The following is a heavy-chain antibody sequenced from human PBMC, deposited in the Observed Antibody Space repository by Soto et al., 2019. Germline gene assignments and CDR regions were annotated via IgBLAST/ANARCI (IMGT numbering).Heavy chain of an antibody. Sequence: GASVKVSCKASGYTFTNYPMHWVRQAPGQRLEWMGWINAGNGNTKYSQKFQGRVTITRDTSASTAYMELSSLTSEDTAVYYGPPFRPPEYSYGPNTYWGREPLVTVS. V-gene: IGHV1-3*01. CDR1: GYTFTNYP. CDR2: INAGNGNT. J-gene: IGHJ4*02. CDR3: PPFRPPEYSYGPNTY. D-gene: IGHD3-16*01.